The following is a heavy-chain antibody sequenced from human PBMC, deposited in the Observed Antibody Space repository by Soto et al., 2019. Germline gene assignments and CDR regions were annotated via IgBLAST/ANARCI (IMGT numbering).Heavy chain of an antibody. Sequence: PGGSLRLSCAASGFTFSNAWMSWVRQGPGKGLEWLRRIRIKTDGGTTDYAAPVRGRFTISRDDSKNTLYLQMHSLTTEDTAGYYCSTDGFNYGSFDYWGQGTLVTVSS. V-gene: IGHV3-15*01. J-gene: IGHJ4*02. D-gene: IGHD3-22*01. CDR1: GFTFSNAW. CDR2: IRIKTDGGTT. CDR3: STDGFNYGSFDY.